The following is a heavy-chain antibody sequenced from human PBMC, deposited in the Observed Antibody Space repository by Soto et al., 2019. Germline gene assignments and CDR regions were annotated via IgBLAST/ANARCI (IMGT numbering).Heavy chain of an antibody. Sequence: EVQLVESGGNLVQPGGSLKLSCAASGFTFSGSTMHWVRQASGKGLEWVGRIRSKANNYATTYAASVKGRFTISRDDSKNTEDLQMNSLKTEDTAVYYCTRHLDSLGELLFATDFDYWGQGTLVTVSS. CDR3: TRHLDSLGELLFATDFDY. J-gene: IGHJ4*02. CDR1: GFTFSGST. D-gene: IGHD3-16*01. CDR2: IRSKANNYAT. V-gene: IGHV3-73*01.